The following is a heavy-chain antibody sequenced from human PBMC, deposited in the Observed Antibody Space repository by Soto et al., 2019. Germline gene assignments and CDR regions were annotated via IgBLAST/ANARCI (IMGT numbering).Heavy chain of an antibody. V-gene: IGHV3-7*01. CDR3: AREKRANGYFDY. J-gene: IGHJ4*02. CDR2: IKQAGSEK. CDR1: GFTFSAYW. D-gene: IGHD6-25*01. Sequence: EVQLVESGGGLVQTGGSLRLSCAASGFTFSAYWMSWVRQAPGKGLEWVANIKQAGSEKYYVDSVNGRFIISRDDAKNSLFLHVNSLRFEDTAVYYSAREKRANGYFDYWGQGTLVTVSS.